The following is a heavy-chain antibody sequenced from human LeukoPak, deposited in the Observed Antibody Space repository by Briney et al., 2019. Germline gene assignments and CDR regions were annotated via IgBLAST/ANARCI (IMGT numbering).Heavy chain of an antibody. Sequence: GGSLRLSCAASGFTFSSYAMSWVRQAPGKGLEWVSAISGSGGSTYYADSVTGRFTISRDNSKNTLYLQMNSLRAEDTAVYYCAKRPGVYSSSWYFDYWGQGTLVTVSS. CDR3: AKRPGVYSSSWYFDY. D-gene: IGHD6-13*01. J-gene: IGHJ4*02. V-gene: IGHV3-23*01. CDR1: GFTFSSYA. CDR2: ISGSGGST.